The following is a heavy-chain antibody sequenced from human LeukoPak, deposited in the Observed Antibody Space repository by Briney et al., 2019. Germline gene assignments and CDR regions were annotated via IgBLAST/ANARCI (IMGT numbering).Heavy chain of an antibody. J-gene: IGHJ4*02. Sequence: PLGSLRHSSADPGYTFTSYSINWVRQAPGKGLEWVSSISVRSNYIYYADSVRGRFSISRDDARDSLYPQMNSLRAEDTAVYYCVRLRRNSDTSGFYYYYDYWGQGTLVTVSS. V-gene: IGHV3-21*01. D-gene: IGHD3-22*01. CDR3: VRLRRNSDTSGFYYYYDY. CDR1: GYTFTSYS. CDR2: ISVRSNYI.